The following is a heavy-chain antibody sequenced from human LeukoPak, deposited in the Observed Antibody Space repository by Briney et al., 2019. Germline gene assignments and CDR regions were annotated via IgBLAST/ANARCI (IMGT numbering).Heavy chain of an antibody. CDR1: GGSISSGSYY. J-gene: IGHJ4*02. CDR2: IYHSGST. CDR3: ARVGIVGAIDY. D-gene: IGHD1-26*01. Sequence: SETLSLTCTVSGGSISSGSYYWGWIRQPPGKGLEWIGSIYHSGSTYYNPSLKSRVTISVDTSKNQFSLKLSSVTAADTAVYYCARVGIVGAIDYWGQGTLVTVSS. V-gene: IGHV4-39*07.